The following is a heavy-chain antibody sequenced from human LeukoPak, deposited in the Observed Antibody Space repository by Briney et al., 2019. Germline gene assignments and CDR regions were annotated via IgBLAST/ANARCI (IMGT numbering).Heavy chain of an antibody. V-gene: IGHV3-30*02. CDR3: AKDRGTYGSGTYED. Sequence: GGSLRLSCAASGFTFGTYGMHWVRQAPGKGLEWVAFIRYDGNSKYYADSVKGRFTISRDNSKNTLYLQMNSLRAEDTSVFYCAKDRGTYGSGTYEDWGQGTLVTVSS. J-gene: IGHJ4*02. CDR2: IRYDGNSK. CDR1: GFTFGTYG. D-gene: IGHD3-10*01.